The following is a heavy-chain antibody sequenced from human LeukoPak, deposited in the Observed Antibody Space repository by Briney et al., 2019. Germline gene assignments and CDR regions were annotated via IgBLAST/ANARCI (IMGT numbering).Heavy chain of an antibody. CDR2: IKTKTDGGTT. D-gene: IGHD2-2*01. Sequence: GGSLRLSCAASGFTFSNAWMSWVRQAPGRGLEWVGRIKTKTDGGTTDYAAPVKGRFTISRDDSKKTLYVQMNSLKMEDTAMYYCTTESSTSLKYWGQGTLVTVSS. V-gene: IGHV3-15*01. J-gene: IGHJ4*02. CDR3: TTESSTSLKY. CDR1: GFTFSNAW.